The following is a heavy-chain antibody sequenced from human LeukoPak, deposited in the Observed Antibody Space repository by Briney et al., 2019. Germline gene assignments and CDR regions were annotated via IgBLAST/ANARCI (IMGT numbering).Heavy chain of an antibody. V-gene: IGHV4-39*01. J-gene: IGHJ4*02. CDR2: IYYSGIT. CDR1: GGSISSSNYY. Sequence: SETLSLTCTVSGGSISSSNYYWGWIRQPPGKGLEWLGSIYYSGITYYNPSLKSRVTISVEASNNQFSLKLSSVTAADTAMYYRARLLIYCSSTSCHFDYWGQGTLVTVSS. CDR3: ARLLIYCSSTSCHFDY. D-gene: IGHD2-2*01.